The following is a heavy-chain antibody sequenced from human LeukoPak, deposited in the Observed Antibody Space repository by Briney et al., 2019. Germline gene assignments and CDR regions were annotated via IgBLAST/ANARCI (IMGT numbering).Heavy chain of an antibody. V-gene: IGHV3-7*01. CDR1: GFTFSSYW. D-gene: IGHD6-6*01. CDR3: ARGEYSSSSTVGY. J-gene: IGHJ4*02. Sequence: GGSLRLSCAASGFTFSSYWMGWARQAPGKGLEWVANIKQDGSGKYYVDSVKGRFTISRINAKNSLYLQMNSLRAEDTAVYYCARGEYSSSSTVGYWGQGTLGTVSA. CDR2: IKQDGSGK.